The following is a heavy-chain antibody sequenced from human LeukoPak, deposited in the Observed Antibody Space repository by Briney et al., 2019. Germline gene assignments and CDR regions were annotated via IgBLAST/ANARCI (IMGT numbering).Heavy chain of an antibody. CDR2: IYYSGST. D-gene: IGHD3-10*01. J-gene: IGHJ6*02. CDR1: GGSISSYY. Sequence: SETLSLTCTVSGGSISSYYWSWIRQPPGKGLEWIGYIYYSGSTNYNPSLKSRVTISVDTSKNQFSLKLSSVTAADTAVYYCARNSGYYYGSGSYYSYYYYGMDVGAQGPTVTVPS. CDR3: ARNSGYYYGSGSYYSYYYYGMDV. V-gene: IGHV4-59*01.